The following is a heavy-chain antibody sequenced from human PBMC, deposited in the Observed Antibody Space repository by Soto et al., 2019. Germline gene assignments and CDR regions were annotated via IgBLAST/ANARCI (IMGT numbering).Heavy chain of an antibody. CDR2: INPSGGST. CDR1: GYTFTSYY. CDR3: AKDPEGYCSSTRCYTYHGLDV. Sequence: ASVKVSCKASGYTFTSYYMHWVRQAPGQGLEWMGIINPSGGSTSYAQKFQGRVTMTRDTSTSTVYMELSSLRVEDTAVYYCAKDPEGYCSSTRCYTYHGLDVWGQGTTVTVSS. D-gene: IGHD2-2*01. V-gene: IGHV1-46*01. J-gene: IGHJ6*02.